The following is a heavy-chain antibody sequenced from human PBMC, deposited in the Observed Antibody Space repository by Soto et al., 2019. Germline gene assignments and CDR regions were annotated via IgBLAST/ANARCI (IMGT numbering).Heavy chain of an antibody. CDR3: ARDRRAAAGDAFDI. CDR2: IIPIFGTA. CDR1: GGTFSSYA. V-gene: IGHV1-69*13. D-gene: IGHD6-13*01. J-gene: IGHJ3*02. Sequence: SVKVSCKASGGTFSSYAISWVRQAPGQGLEWMGGIIPIFGTANYAQKFQGRVTITADESTSTAYMELSSLRSEDTAVYYCARDRRAAAGDAFDIWGQGTMVTVSS.